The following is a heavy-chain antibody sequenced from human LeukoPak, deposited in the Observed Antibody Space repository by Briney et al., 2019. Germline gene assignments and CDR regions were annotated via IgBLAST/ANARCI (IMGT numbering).Heavy chain of an antibody. V-gene: IGHV3-21*06. CDR2: ISSGSSDL. Sequence: PGGSLRLSCAASGFTFSSYHMNWVRQAPGKGLEWVSYISSGSSDLYYTDSVKGRFTISRDNAQNLLYLQMDSLRAEDTAVYYCATGNGDYFSTNRRNAMDVWGQGTTVTVSS. J-gene: IGHJ6*02. D-gene: IGHD4-17*01. CDR3: ATGNGDYFSTNRRNAMDV. CDR1: GFTFSSYH.